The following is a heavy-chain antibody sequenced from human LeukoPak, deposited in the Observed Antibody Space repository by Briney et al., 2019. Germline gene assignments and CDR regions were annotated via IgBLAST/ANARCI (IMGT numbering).Heavy chain of an antibody. CDR1: GLTFRNYA. CDR3: AKGGHYTYFEY. J-gene: IGHJ4*02. D-gene: IGHD3-3*01. V-gene: IGHV3-23*01. CDR2: ISADGAST. Sequence: GGSLRLSCAASGLTFRNYAMTWVRQAPGKGLEWVSTISADGASTFYAGSVRGRFTISRDNSENTLYLQMDSLRAEDTAVYYCAKGGHYTYFEYWGQGTLVTVSS.